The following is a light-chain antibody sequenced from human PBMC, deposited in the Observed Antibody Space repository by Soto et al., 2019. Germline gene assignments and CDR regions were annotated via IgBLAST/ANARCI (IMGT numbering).Light chain of an antibody. V-gene: IGLV2-14*01. CDR2: DVS. J-gene: IGLJ1*01. Sequence: QSVLTQPASVSGSPGQSITISCTGTSSDVGGYNYVSWYQQHPGKAPKLMIYDVSNRPSGVSNRFSGSKSGNTASLTISGLQAEDEADYYCSSYTSSSPAIVFGNGTKVTVL. CDR1: SSDVGGYNY. CDR3: SSYTSSSPAIV.